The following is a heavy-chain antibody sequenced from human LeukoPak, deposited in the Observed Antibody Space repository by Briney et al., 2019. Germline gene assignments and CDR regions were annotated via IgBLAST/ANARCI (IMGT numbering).Heavy chain of an antibody. J-gene: IGHJ1*01. CDR1: GFDFSTYA. CDR2: ISMSGDDT. D-gene: IGHD2-2*01. Sequence: PGGSLRLSCAASGFDFSTYAMHWVRLTPGKGLEFVSAISMSGDDTSYGNDVKGRFTISRDNIKNTVDLEMGSLRVDDTGIYYCARIPEYWGQGTVVTVSS. V-gene: IGHV3-64*01. CDR3: ARIPEY.